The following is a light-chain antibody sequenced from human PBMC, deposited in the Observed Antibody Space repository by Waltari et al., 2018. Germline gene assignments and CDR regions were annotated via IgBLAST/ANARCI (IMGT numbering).Light chain of an antibody. Sequence: QSALTQPASVSGSPGQSITISCTGTSRDVGAYTYNFWYQQHPGKVPKVMIFDVSNRPSGVSNRFSGSKSGNTASLTISGLQAEDEADYYCASYTSRNTLVFGSGTKVTIL. CDR3: ASYTSRNTLV. J-gene: IGLJ1*01. CDR1: SRDVGAYTY. CDR2: DVS. V-gene: IGLV2-14*03.